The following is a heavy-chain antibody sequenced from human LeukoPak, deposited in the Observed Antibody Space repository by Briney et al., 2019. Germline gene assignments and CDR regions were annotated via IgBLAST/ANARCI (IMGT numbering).Heavy chain of an antibody. CDR2: ISSSSSTI. V-gene: IGHV3-48*02. D-gene: IGHD4-11*01. CDR3: ARVAITVSRGYFDH. J-gene: IGHJ4*02. CDR1: GFTFNSYS. Sequence: TGGSLRLSCAASGFTFNSYSMNWVRQAPGKGLDWVSYISSSSSTIYYADSVKGRFTISRDNAKNSLYLQMNSLRDEDTAVYYCARVAITVSRGYFDHWGQGTLVTVSS.